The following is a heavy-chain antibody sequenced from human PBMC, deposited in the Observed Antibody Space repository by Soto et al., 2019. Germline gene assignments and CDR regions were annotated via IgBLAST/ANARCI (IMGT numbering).Heavy chain of an antibody. D-gene: IGHD2-8*01. Sequence: SETLSLTCTVSGGSISSSSYYWGWIRQPPGKGLEWIGSIYYSGSTYYNPSLKSRVTISVDTSKNQFSLKLSSVTAADTAVYYCARDYCTNGVCYHDAFDIWGQGTMVTVSS. CDR2: IYYSGST. J-gene: IGHJ3*02. CDR1: GGSISSSSYY. CDR3: ARDYCTNGVCYHDAFDI. V-gene: IGHV4-39*02.